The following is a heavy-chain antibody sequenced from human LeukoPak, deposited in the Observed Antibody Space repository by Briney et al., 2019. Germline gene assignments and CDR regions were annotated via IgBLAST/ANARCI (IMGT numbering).Heavy chain of an antibody. CDR2: IYPGDSDT. D-gene: IGHD6-19*01. CDR3: ARLLEGVAGTWGY. Sequence: GESLKISCKGSGYTFTTYWIAWVCQMPGKGLEWMGMIYPGDSDTRYSPSFQGQVTISADKSISTAYLQWSSLKASDTAMYYCARLLEGVAGTWGYWGQGTLVTVS. CDR1: GYTFTTYW. J-gene: IGHJ4*02. V-gene: IGHV5-51*01.